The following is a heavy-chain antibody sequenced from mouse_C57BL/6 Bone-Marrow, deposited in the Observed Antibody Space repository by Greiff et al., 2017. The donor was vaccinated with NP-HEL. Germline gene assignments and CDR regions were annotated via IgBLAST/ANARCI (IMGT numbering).Heavy chain of an antibody. CDR2: IDPETGGT. CDR1: GYTFTDYE. CDR3: TRPRHWYFDV. J-gene: IGHJ1*03. Sequence: VQLQQSGAELVRPGASVTLSCKASGYTFTDYEMHWVKQTPVHDLEWIGAIDPETGGTAYNQKFKGKAILTADKSSSTAYMELRSLTSEDSAVYYCTRPRHWYFDVWGTGTTVTVSS. V-gene: IGHV1-15*01. D-gene: IGHD1-2*01.